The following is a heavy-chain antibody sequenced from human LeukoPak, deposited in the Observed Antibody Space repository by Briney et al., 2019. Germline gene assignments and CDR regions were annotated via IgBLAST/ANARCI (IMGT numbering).Heavy chain of an antibody. V-gene: IGHV3-23*01. D-gene: IGHD2-21*01. CDR1: GLSFSNNA. Sequence: GRSLRLSCAASGLSFSNNAISWVRQAPGKGLEWVSSISGIGGNTYHADSVKGRFSISRDSSKKTPYIQMNRLIAEDAAVSDCAKAPVTGCSGSYCYPLDYWGEGTLVTVPS. CDR2: ISGIGGNT. CDR3: AKAPVTGCSGSYCYPLDY. J-gene: IGHJ4*02.